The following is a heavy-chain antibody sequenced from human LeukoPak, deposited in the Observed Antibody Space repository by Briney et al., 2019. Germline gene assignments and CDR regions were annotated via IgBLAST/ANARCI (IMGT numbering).Heavy chain of an antibody. CDR2: ISGSGGST. CDR3: ARDPASLVAFDI. Sequence: PGGSLRLSCAASGFTFSRYAMSWVRQAPGKGLEWVSGISGSGGSTYYADSIKGRFTISRDNSKNTLYLQMNSLRAEDTAVYYCARDPASLVAFDIWGQGTMVTVSS. CDR1: GFTFSRYA. J-gene: IGHJ3*02. V-gene: IGHV3-23*01. D-gene: IGHD3-16*01.